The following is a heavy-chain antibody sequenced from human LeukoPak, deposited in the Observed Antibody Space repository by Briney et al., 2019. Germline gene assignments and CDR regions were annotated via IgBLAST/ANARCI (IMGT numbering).Heavy chain of an antibody. J-gene: IGHJ3*02. Sequence: SETLSLTCAVYGGSFSGYYWSWIRQPPGKGLEWIGEINHSGSTNYNPSLKSRVTISVDTSKNQFSLKLDSVTAADTAVYYCARGAPKEIQLWLRLRGVAFDIWGQGTMVTVSS. V-gene: IGHV4-34*01. D-gene: IGHD5-18*01. CDR2: INHSGST. CDR1: GGSFSGYY. CDR3: ARGAPKEIQLWLRLRGVAFDI.